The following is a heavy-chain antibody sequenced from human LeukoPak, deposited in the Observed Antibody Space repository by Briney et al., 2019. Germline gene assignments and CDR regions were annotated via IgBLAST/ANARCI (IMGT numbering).Heavy chain of an antibody. J-gene: IGHJ4*01. Sequence: GGSLRLSCAASGFTFSSYAMSWVRQAPGKGLEWVSAISGSGGSTYYADSVKGRFTISRDNSKNTLYLQMNSLRAEDTAVYYCAKDLGCGGNHAGGDYFDYWGQGTLVTVSS. CDR3: AKDLGCGGNHAGGDYFDY. CDR2: ISGSGGST. D-gene: IGHD4-23*01. CDR1: GFTFSSYA. V-gene: IGHV3-23*01.